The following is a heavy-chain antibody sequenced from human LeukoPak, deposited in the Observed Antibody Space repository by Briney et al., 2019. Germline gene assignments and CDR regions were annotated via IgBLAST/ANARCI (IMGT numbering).Heavy chain of an antibody. V-gene: IGHV5-51*01. CDR1: GYSFTSYW. D-gene: IGHD1-26*01. J-gene: IGHJ3*02. CDR2: IYPGDSDT. Sequence: GESLKVSCTGSGYSFTSYWIGWVRQMPGKGLEWMGIIYPGDSDTRYSPSFQGQVTISADKSISTAYLQWSSLRASDTAMYYCARRVAGSYHDAFDIWGQGTMVTVSS. CDR3: ARRVAGSYHDAFDI.